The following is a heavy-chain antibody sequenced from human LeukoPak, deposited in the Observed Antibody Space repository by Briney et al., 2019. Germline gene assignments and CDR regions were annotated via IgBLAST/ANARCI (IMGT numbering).Heavy chain of an antibody. D-gene: IGHD2-15*01. CDR3: ARGGTPQVRVAINWFDP. CDR1: GFTFSNFW. CDR2: IKQDGSEK. V-gene: IGHV3-7*03. J-gene: IGHJ5*02. Sequence: GGSLRLSCAASGFTFSNFWMSWVRQAPGKGLEWVANIKQDGSEKHYVDSVRGRFTVSRDNAKNSLYLQMNTLRAEDTAVYYCARGGTPQVRVAINWFDPWGQGTLVTVSP.